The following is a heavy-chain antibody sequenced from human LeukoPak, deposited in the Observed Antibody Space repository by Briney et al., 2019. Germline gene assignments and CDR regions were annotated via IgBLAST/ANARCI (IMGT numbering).Heavy chain of an antibody. V-gene: IGHV4-34*01. J-gene: IGHJ4*02. CDR3: ARGVDYYGV. CDR2: INHSGRT. CDR1: GGSFSGYY. Sequence: PSETLSLTCAVYGGSFSGYYWNWIRQPPGKGLEWIGEINHSGRTNYDPSLKSRVTISVDTSKKQFSLKLSSVTAADTAVYYCARGVDYYGVWGQGTLVTVSS. D-gene: IGHD3-10*01.